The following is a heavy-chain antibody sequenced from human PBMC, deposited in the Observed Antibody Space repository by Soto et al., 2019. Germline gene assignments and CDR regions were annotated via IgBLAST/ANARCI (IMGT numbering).Heavy chain of an antibody. CDR1: GYIFTGYY. J-gene: IGHJ3*02. D-gene: IGHD3-22*01. CDR3: ATDKVTFDM. Sequence: ASVKVSCKASGYIFTGYYIQWVRQAPGQGLEWMGWINTKTGGTKYAQKFQGRVTMTRDTSINTAYMEVSRLRSDDTAVYYCATDKVTFDMWGQGTMVTVSS. CDR2: INTKTGGT. V-gene: IGHV1-2*02.